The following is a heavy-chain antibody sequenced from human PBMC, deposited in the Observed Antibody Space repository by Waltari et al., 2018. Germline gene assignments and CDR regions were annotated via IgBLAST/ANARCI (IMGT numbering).Heavy chain of an antibody. J-gene: IGHJ3*02. Sequence: QLPLQESGPGRVKPSDTLSLTCLVPDGSIPISSYSWAWIRQPPGKGLEWIGSIFYDGSAYYNPSLKSRVTMSVDTSKSHFSLKLISVIAADTAVYYCARHGYYGSGSFHIWGQGTMLTVSS. CDR3: ARHGYYGSGSFHI. CDR1: DGSIPISSYS. V-gene: IGHV4-39*01. D-gene: IGHD3-10*01. CDR2: IFYDGSA.